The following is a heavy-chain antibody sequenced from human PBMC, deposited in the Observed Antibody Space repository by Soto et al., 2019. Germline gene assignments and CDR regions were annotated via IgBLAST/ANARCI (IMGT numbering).Heavy chain of an antibody. CDR1: GYTFTSYG. CDR3: ARDKITYYDFWSGYQKGYYFDY. CDR2: ISAYNGNT. D-gene: IGHD3-3*01. J-gene: IGHJ4*02. V-gene: IGHV1-18*04. Sequence: ASVKVSCKASGYTFTSYGISGVRQAPGEGLEWMGWISAYNGNTNYAQKLQGRVTMTTDTSTSTAYMELRSLRSDDTAVYYCARDKITYYDFWSGYQKGYYFDYWGQGTLVTVSS.